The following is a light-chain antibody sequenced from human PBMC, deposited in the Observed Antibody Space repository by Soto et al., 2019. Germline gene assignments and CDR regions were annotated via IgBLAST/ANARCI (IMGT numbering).Light chain of an antibody. V-gene: IGKV3-20*01. CDR1: QNVGSRY. CDR2: GTS. Sequence: EIVLTQSPGTLSLSPGERATLSCRASQNVGSRYLAWYQQKPGQAPRLLIYGTSNRATGIPDRFSGSGSGTDFSLTISNLEPGDLAVYYCQQYGSSPRTFGQGTKVDIK. CDR3: QQYGSSPRT. J-gene: IGKJ1*01.